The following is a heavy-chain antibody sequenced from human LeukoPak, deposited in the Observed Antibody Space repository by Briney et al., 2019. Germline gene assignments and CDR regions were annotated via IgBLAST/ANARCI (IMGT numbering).Heavy chain of an antibody. V-gene: IGHV3-7*01. CDR1: GFTFSSYW. CDR3: ASARRYTSGLYYFDY. Sequence: GGCLRLSCAASGFTFSSYWMSWVRQAPGKGLEWVANIKQDGSEKYYVDSVKGRFTISRDNAKNSLYLQMNSLRAEDTAVYYCASARRYTSGLYYFDYWGQGTLVTVSS. CDR2: IKQDGSEK. J-gene: IGHJ4*02. D-gene: IGHD6-19*01.